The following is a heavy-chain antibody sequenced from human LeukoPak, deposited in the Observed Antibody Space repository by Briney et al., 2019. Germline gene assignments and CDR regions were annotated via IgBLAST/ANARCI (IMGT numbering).Heavy chain of an antibody. V-gene: IGHV3-30*04. CDR3: AKEGIAPIDTFDY. CDR2: ISYDGTYK. D-gene: IGHD5-18*01. J-gene: IGHJ4*02. Sequence: TGGSLRLSCAASGFSFSSYPTHWVRQAPGKGLEWVAVISYDGTYKYYADSVKGRFTISRDNSKNTLYLQMNSLRVEDTAVYYCAKEGIAPIDTFDYWGQGTLVTVSS. CDR1: GFSFSSYP.